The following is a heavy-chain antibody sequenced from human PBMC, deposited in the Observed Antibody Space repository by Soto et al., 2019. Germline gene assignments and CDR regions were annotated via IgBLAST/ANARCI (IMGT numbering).Heavy chain of an antibody. CDR3: ARDEYNNGRNWLNP. CDR1: GYTFSNSG. V-gene: IGHV1-18*01. CDR2: ISTYNGNT. J-gene: IGHJ5*02. D-gene: IGHD2-8*01. Sequence: VPLVQSGPEVKKPGASVKVSCKASGYTFSNSGFSWMRQAPGQGLEWMGWISTYNGNTNYAQKFQGRLSMTTDTSTSTAFMELRTLRSDDTAVYYCARDEYNNGRNWLNPWGQGTLVTVTS.